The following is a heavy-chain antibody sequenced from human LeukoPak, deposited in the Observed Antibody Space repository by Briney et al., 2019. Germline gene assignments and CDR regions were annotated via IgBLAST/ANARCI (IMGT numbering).Heavy chain of an antibody. V-gene: IGHV4-39*01. D-gene: IGHD3/OR15-3a*01. Sequence: SETLSLTCAVSKASYIGDSWSWIRQPPGMGLEWIGSIYYTGNTYYNASLKSQVSISIDTSKNQFSLKLTSVTAADTAVYYCARQTGSGLFILPGGQGTLVTVSS. CDR2: IYYTGNT. CDR1: KASYIGDS. CDR3: ARQTGSGLFILP. J-gene: IGHJ4*02.